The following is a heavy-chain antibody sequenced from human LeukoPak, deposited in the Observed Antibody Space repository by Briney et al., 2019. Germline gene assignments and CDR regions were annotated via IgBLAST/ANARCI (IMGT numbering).Heavy chain of an antibody. CDR3: ARYSSAWHAVDN. V-gene: IGHV3-74*01. Sequence: AGGSLRLSCAASGFTFSTYWMHWVRQAPGKGLVWVSRINSDGSSTSYADSVKGRFTISRDNAKNTLFLQMNSLRAEDTAVYYCARYSSAWHAVDNWGQGTLVTVSS. D-gene: IGHD6-19*01. CDR1: GFTFSTYW. CDR2: INSDGSST. J-gene: IGHJ4*02.